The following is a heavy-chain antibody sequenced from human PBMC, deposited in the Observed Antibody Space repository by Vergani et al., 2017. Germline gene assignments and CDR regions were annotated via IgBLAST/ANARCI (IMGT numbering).Heavy chain of an antibody. CDR3: AKVFMLSKIDITGTGAVDY. CDR1: GFTFSSYA. Sequence: EVQLLESGGGLVQPGGSLRLSCAASGFTFSSYAMSWVRQAPGKGLEWVSAISGSGGSTYYADSVKGRFTISRDNSKNTLYLQMNSLRAEDTAVYYCAKVFMLSKIDITGTGAVDYWGQGTLVTVSS. D-gene: IGHD1-20*01. J-gene: IGHJ4*02. CDR2: ISGSGGST. V-gene: IGHV3-23*01.